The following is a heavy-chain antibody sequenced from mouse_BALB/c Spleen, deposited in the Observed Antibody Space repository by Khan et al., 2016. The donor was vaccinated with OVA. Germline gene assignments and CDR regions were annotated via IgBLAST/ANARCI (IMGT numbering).Heavy chain of an antibody. Sequence: EVQLVESGGDLVRPGGSLKLSCAASGFTFSTYGMSWVRQTPDKRLEWVATINTGGAYTYYPDTVKGRFTISRDNAKHTLYLQLSSLKSEDTAIYYCARLAYYYNSEGFAYWGRGTLVTVSA. D-gene: IGHD1-1*01. CDR1: GFTFSTYG. CDR2: INTGGAYT. V-gene: IGHV5-6*01. J-gene: IGHJ3*01. CDR3: ARLAYYYNSEGFAY.